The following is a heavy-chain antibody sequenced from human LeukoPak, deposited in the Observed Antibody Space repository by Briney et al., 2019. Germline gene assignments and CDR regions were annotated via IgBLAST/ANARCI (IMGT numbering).Heavy chain of an antibody. D-gene: IGHD5-18*01. CDR2: IIPILGIA. V-gene: IGHV1-69*04. CDR1: GGTFSSYA. CDR3: ARGYSYGYSPFDY. J-gene: IGHJ4*02. Sequence: SVKVSCKASGGTFSSYAMSWVRQAPGQGLEWMGRIIPILGIANYAQKFQGRVTITADKSTSTAYMELSSLRSEDTAVYYCARGYSYGYSPFDYWGQGTLVTVSS.